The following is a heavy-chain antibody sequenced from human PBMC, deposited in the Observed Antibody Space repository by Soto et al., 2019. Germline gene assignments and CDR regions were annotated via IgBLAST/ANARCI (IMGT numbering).Heavy chain of an antibody. CDR1: GGSITIGYSC. CDR2: IFDSGTT. V-gene: IGHV4-30-4*01. CDR3: ARGPSGDKVPY. D-gene: IGHD7-27*01. Sequence: QVQLQESGPGLVKPSQTLSLTCTFSGGSITIGYSCWSWIRQPPGEGLAGIGHIFDSGTTYTTPSPRSQVAISLATSQNHFSLPLSSVTAADTAVYYCARGPSGDKVPYWGQGALVTVSS. J-gene: IGHJ4*02.